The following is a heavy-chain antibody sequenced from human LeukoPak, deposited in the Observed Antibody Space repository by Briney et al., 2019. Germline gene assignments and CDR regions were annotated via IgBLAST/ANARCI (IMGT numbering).Heavy chain of an antibody. Sequence: ASLKVSCTASRYTFTSYDINWVRQATGQGLEWMGWMNPNSGNTGYAQKFQGRVTMTRNTSISTAYIELSSLRSEYTAVYCCARGMGSGYSDYWGQGTLVTVSS. V-gene: IGHV1-8*01. CDR2: MNPNSGNT. J-gene: IGHJ4*02. CDR3: ARGMGSGYSDY. D-gene: IGHD3-3*01. CDR1: RYTFTSYD.